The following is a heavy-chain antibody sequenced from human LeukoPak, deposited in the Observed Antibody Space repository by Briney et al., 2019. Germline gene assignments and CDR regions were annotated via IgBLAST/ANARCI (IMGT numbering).Heavy chain of an antibody. CDR2: ISWNSGSI. D-gene: IGHD6-19*01. J-gene: IGHJ4*02. CDR1: GFTFDDYA. Sequence: GRSLRLSCAASGFTFDDYAMHWVRQAPGKGLEWVSGISWNSGSIGYADSVKGRFTISRDNAKNSLYLQTNSLRAEDTALYYCAKGTGYSSGWYDYWGQGTLVTVSS. CDR3: AKGTGYSSGWYDY. V-gene: IGHV3-9*01.